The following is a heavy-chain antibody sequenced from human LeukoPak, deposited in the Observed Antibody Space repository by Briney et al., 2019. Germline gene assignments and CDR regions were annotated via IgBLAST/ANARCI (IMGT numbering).Heavy chain of an antibody. Sequence: ASVKVSCKASGYTFTGYYMHWVRQAPGQGLEWMGWINPNSGGTNYAQKFQSRVTMTRDTSISTAYMELSRLRSDDTAVYYCARSLGVPAAIYGYWGQGTLVTVSS. CDR3: ARSLGVPAAIYGY. V-gene: IGHV1-2*02. D-gene: IGHD2-2*01. CDR2: INPNSGGT. J-gene: IGHJ4*02. CDR1: GYTFTGYY.